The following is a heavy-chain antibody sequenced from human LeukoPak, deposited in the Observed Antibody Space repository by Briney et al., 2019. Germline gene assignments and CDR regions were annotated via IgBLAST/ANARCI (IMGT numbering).Heavy chain of an antibody. CDR2: INSGGSGT. CDR3: ATSLGPLTEY. CDR1: GFAFSNNW. V-gene: IGHV3-74*01. D-gene: IGHD7-27*01. J-gene: IGHJ4*02. Sequence: GGSLRLSCAASGFAFSNNWMHWVRQTPGKGLVWVSRINSGGSGTSYADPVEGRFTISRDNAKNTLYLQMNSLRAEDTAVYYCATSLGPLTEYWGQGTLVTVSS.